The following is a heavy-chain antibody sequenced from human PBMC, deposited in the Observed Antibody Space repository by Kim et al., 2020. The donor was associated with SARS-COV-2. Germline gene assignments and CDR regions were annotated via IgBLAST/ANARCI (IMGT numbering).Heavy chain of an antibody. CDR3: TRAHNIGRWAYYYYYMDV. D-gene: IGHD5-12*01. CDR1: GFTFGDYA. J-gene: IGHJ6*03. Sequence: GGSLRLSCTASGFTFGDYAMSWVRQAPGKGLEWVGFIRSKAYGGTTEYAASVKGRFTISRDESKSIAYLQMNSLKTEDTAVYYCTRAHNIGRWAYYYYYMDVWGKVTTVTVSS. CDR2: IRSKAYGGTT. V-gene: IGHV3-49*04.